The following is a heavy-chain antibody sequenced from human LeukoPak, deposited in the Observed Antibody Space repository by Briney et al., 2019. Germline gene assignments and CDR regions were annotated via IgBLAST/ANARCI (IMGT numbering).Heavy chain of an antibody. CDR2: INHSGST. CDR3: ARGGIVVVPAAIWFDP. J-gene: IGHJ5*02. V-gene: IGHV4-34*01. D-gene: IGHD2-2*01. Sequence: SETLSLTCAVYGGSFSGYYWSWIRQPPGKGLEWIGEINHSGSTNYNPSLKSRVTISVDTSKNQFSLKLSSVTAADTAVYYCARGGIVVVPAAIWFDPWGQGTLVTVSS. CDR1: GGSFSGYY.